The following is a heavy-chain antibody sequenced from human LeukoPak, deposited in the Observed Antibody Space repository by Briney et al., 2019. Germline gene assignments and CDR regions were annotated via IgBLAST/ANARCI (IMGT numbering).Heavy chain of an antibody. D-gene: IGHD3-3*01. CDR2: ISGGGGST. CDR3: AKAEWFYYFDF. V-gene: IGHV3-23*01. Sequence: GGSLRLSCAASRFIFSNYAMSWVRQAPGKGLEWVSAISGGGGSTYYADSVKGRFTISRDNSDNTLYLQMNSLRAEDTAVYYCAKAEWFYYFDFWGQGTLVTVSS. CDR1: RFIFSNYA. J-gene: IGHJ5*01.